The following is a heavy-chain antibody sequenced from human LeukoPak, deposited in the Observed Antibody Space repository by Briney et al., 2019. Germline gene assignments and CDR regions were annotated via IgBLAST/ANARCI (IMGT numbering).Heavy chain of an antibody. CDR3: ARDRCSSTSCYFFDS. Sequence: PGGSLRLSCAATGFTFMSYGMHWVRQAPGKGLEWVAFIRYDGSNEYYADSVKGRFTISRDNSKNTLYVQMNSLSDEDTAVYYCARDRCSSTSCYFFDSWGQGTLVTVSP. J-gene: IGHJ4*02. V-gene: IGHV3-30*02. CDR2: IRYDGSNE. D-gene: IGHD2-2*01. CDR1: GFTFMSYG.